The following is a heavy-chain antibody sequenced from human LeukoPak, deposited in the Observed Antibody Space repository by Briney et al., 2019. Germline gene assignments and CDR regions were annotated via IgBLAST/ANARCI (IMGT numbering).Heavy chain of an antibody. CDR3: ANIVVVMNYFDY. Sequence: SETLSLTCTVSGYSISSGYYWGWIRQPPGKGLEWIGSIYHSGSTYYNPSLKSRVTISVDTSKNQFSLKLSSVTAADTAVYYCANIVVVMNYFDYWGQGTLVTVSS. CDR2: IYHSGST. V-gene: IGHV4-38-2*02. D-gene: IGHD3-22*01. J-gene: IGHJ4*02. CDR1: GYSISSGYY.